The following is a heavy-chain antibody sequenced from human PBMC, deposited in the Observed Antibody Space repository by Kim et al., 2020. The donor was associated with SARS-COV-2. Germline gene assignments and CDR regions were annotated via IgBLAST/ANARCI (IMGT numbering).Heavy chain of an antibody. CDR3: ARGSGYRISSYYYYGMDV. J-gene: IGHJ6*02. D-gene: IGHD3-16*02. CDR2: IYYSGST. V-gene: IGHV4-59*13. Sequence: SETLSLTCTVSGGSISSYYWSWIRQPPGKGLEWIGYIYYSGSTNYNPSLKSRVTISVDTSKNQFSLKLSSVTAADTAVYYCARGSGYRISSYYYYGMDVWGQGTTVTVSS. CDR1: GGSISSYY.